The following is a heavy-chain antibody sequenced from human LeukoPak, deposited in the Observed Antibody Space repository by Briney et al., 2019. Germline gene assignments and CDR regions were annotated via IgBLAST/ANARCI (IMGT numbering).Heavy chain of an antibody. Sequence: GASVKASCKASGYTFTSYDMNWVRQATGQGLEWMGWMNPNSGNTGYAQKFQGRVTITRNTSISTAYMELSSLRSEDTAVYYCARGRVGADRSIEYQRVHAFDIWGQGTTVTVSS. CDR1: GYTFTSYD. J-gene: IGHJ3*02. CDR3: ARGRVGADRSIEYQRVHAFDI. CDR2: MNPNSGNT. V-gene: IGHV1-8*03. D-gene: IGHD1-26*01.